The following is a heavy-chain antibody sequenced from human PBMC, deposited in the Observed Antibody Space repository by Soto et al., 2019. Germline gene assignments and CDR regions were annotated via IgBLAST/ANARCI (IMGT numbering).Heavy chain of an antibody. J-gene: IGHJ5*02. D-gene: IGHD2-2*01. V-gene: IGHV1-3*01. CDR1: GYTFTSYA. CDR3: ARGRYCSSTSCSSYNWFDP. Sequence: ASVKVSCKASGYTFTSYAMHWVRQAPGQRLEWMGWINAGNGNTKYSQKFQGRVTITRDTSASTAYMELSSLRSEDTAVYYCARGRYCSSTSCSSYNWFDPWGHGTLVTVSS. CDR2: INAGNGNT.